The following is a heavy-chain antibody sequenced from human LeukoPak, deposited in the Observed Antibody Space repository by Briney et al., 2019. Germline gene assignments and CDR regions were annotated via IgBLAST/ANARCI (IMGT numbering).Heavy chain of an antibody. CDR3: ARHPPADYYDSSGYIRDYFDY. J-gene: IGHJ4*02. CDR1: GGSFSGYY. V-gene: IGHV4-34*01. D-gene: IGHD3-22*01. Sequence: SETLSLTCTVYGGSFSGYYWSWIRQPPGKGLEWIGEINHSGGTNYNPSLKSRVTISVDTSKNQFSLKLSSVIAADTAVYYCARHPPADYYDSSGYIRDYFDYWGQGTLVTVSS. CDR2: INHSGGT.